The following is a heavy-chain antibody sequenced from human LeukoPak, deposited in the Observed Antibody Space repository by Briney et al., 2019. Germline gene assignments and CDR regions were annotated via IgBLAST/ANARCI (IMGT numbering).Heavy chain of an antibody. J-gene: IGHJ6*02. CDR1: GFNFDRYT. CDR2: AGWAGGTT. CDR3: ARVPNSSSWPKAAYYYYYGMDV. Sequence: PGGSLRLSCATSGFNFDRYTIHWVRQAPGKGLEWVSLAGWAGGTTYYSDSVKGRFTISRDNVKNSMYLQMNSLRVEDTAVYYCARVPNSSSWPKAAYYYYYGMDVWGQGTTVTVSS. D-gene: IGHD6-13*01. V-gene: IGHV3-43*01.